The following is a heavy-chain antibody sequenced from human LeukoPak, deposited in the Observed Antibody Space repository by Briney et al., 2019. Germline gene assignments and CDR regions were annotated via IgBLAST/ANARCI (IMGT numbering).Heavy chain of an antibody. CDR1: GYTFTSYG. D-gene: IGHD2-2*01. J-gene: IGHJ6*03. V-gene: IGHV1-18*01. Sequence: GASVKVSCKASGYTFTSYGISWVRQAPGQGLEWMGWISAYNGNTNYAQKLQGRVTMTTDTSTSTAYMELSSLRSEDTAVYYCASHGVVPAAPSRYYYYMDVWGKGTTVTISS. CDR2: ISAYNGNT. CDR3: ASHGVVPAAPSRYYYYMDV.